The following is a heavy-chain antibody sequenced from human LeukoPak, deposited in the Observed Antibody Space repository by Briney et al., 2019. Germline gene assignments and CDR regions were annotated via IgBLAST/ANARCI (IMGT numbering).Heavy chain of an antibody. CDR3: ARGPGGSGSYLDY. Sequence: ASVKVSCKASGYSFTGYYIHWVRQAPGQGLEWMGWINPNSGGTNYAQKFQAWVTMTRDTSINTAYMDLSRLRSDDTAVYYCARGPGGSGSYLDYWGQGTLVTVSS. J-gene: IGHJ4*02. D-gene: IGHD1-26*01. V-gene: IGHV1-2*04. CDR1: GYSFTGYY. CDR2: INPNSGGT.